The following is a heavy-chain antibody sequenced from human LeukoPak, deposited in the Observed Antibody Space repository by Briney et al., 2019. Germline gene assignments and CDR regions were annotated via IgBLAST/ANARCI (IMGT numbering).Heavy chain of an antibody. CDR2: ISWNSGSI. V-gene: IGHV3-9*01. Sequence: GGSLRLSCAASGFTFDDYAMHWVRQAPGKGLEWVSGISWNSGSIGYADSVKGRFTISRDNAKNSLYLQMNSLRAEDTALYYCAKVKRGKRVWGAFDIWGQGTMVTVSS. CDR3: AKVKRGKRVWGAFDI. J-gene: IGHJ3*02. D-gene: IGHD3-16*01. CDR1: GFTFDDYA.